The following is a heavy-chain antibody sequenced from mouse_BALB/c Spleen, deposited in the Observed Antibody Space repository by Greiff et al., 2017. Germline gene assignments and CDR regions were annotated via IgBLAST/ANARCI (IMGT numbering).Heavy chain of an antibody. Sequence: DVKLQESGPGLVKPSQSLSLTCSVTGYSITSGYYWNWIRQFPGNKLEWMGYISYDGSNNYNPSLKNRISITRDTSKNQFFLKLNSVTTEDTATYYCASPRYGYDIAMDYWGQGTSVTVSS. CDR2: ISYDGSN. CDR1: GYSITSGYY. D-gene: IGHD2-2*01. J-gene: IGHJ4*01. V-gene: IGHV3-6*02. CDR3: ASPRYGYDIAMDY.